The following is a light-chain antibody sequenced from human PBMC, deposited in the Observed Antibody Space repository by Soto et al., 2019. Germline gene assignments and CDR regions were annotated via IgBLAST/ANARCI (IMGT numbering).Light chain of an antibody. CDR1: RTISGW. J-gene: IGKJ2*01. Sequence: DIQLTQSPSTLSAYVGDRVTITCRASRTISGWLAWYQQKPGTAPKLLIYEASTLESGVPSRFSGRGSGTEFTLTISSLQPGDFATYYCQQYHSSPTYTFGQGTKVE. CDR3: QQYHSSPTYT. V-gene: IGKV1-5*03. CDR2: EAS.